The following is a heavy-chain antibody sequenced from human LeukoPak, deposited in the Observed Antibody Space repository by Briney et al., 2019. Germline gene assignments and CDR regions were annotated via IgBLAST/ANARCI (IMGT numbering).Heavy chain of an antibody. V-gene: IGHV3-30*18. CDR1: GFTFISYR. J-gene: IGHJ4*02. Sequence: GRSLRLSCAASGFTFISYRMHWVRQAPGKGLEGVAVISYDGSNKYYADSVKGRFTISRDNSKNTLYLQVNSLRAEDTAVYYCAKDMAIAARHPFDYWGQGTLVTVSS. CDR3: AKDMAIAARHPFDY. D-gene: IGHD6-6*01. CDR2: ISYDGSNK.